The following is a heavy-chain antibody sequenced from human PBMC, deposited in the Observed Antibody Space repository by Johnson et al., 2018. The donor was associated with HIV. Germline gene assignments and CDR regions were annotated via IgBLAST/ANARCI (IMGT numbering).Heavy chain of an antibody. D-gene: IGHD3-22*01. CDR1: GFTFSSYD. Sequence: VQLVESGGGVVQPGGSLRLSCAASGFTFSSYDMHWVRQATGKGLEWVSAIGTAGDTYYPGSVKGRFTISRENAKNSLYLQMNSLRAGDTAVYYCTRVARGDSSGHDTFDIWGQGTMVTVSS. CDR3: TRVARGDSSGHDTFDI. V-gene: IGHV3-13*01. CDR2: IGTAGDT. J-gene: IGHJ3*02.